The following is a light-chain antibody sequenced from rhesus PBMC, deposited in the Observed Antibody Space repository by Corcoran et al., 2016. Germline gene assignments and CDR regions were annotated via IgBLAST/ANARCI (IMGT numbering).Light chain of an antibody. CDR3: YQHSSGLT. CDR1: QSVSSD. J-gene: IGKJ4*01. V-gene: IGKV3-10*01. CDR2: GAS. Sequence: QVILTQSPATLSLSPGERATLSCRASQSVSSDLPWYQQKPGQAPRLPIFGASSRTTVIPDRFSGRGSGTDFTLTISCLEPEDVGVYHCYQHSSGLTFGGGTKVEIK.